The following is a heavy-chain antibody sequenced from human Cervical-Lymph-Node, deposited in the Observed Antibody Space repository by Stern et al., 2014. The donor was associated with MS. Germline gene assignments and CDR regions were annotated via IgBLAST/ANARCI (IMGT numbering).Heavy chain of an antibody. CDR2: INPSTGDT. CDR1: GYTFTAYY. Sequence: QVQLGESGAEVKKPGASVKVSCKASGYTFTAYYIHWVRQAPGQGLEWMGWINPSTGDTNYAQNFQSRITMTRDTSINTAYVELSRLRSDETAIYYCTRDEAVAGYNGMDVWGQGTTVTVSS. V-gene: IGHV1-2*02. J-gene: IGHJ6*02. D-gene: IGHD6-19*01. CDR3: TRDEAVAGYNGMDV.